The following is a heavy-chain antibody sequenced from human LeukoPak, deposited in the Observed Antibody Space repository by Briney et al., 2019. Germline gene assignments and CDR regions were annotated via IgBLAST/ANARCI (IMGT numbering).Heavy chain of an antibody. D-gene: IGHD4-17*01. V-gene: IGHV4-34*01. CDR2: INHSGST. Sequence: SETLSLTCAVYGGSFSGYYWSWIRQPPGKGLEWIGEINHSGSTNYNPSLKSRVTISVDTSKNQFSLKLSSVTAADTAVYYCARVLRLRFSPYIFDYWGQGTLVTVSS. CDR1: GGSFSGYY. J-gene: IGHJ4*02. CDR3: ARVLRLRFSPYIFDY.